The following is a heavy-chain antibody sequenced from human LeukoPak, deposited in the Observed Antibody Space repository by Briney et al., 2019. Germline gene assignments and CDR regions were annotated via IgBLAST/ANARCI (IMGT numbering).Heavy chain of an antibody. CDR3: AGYCSSTSCYRGGLDY. J-gene: IGHJ4*02. D-gene: IGHD2-2*01. CDR1: GGSISSYY. Sequence: SETLSLTCTVSGGSISSYYWSWIRQPPGKGLEWIGYIYYSGSTNYNPSLKSRVTISVDTSKNQFSLKLSSVTAADTAVYYCAGYCSSTSCYRGGLDYWGQGTLVIVSS. V-gene: IGHV4-59*01. CDR2: IYYSGST.